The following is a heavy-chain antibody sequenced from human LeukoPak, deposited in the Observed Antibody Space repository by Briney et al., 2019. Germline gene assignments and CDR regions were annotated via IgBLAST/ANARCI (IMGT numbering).Heavy chain of an antibody. CDR3: AKNGDRGAYCTGGTCYPYFYYYMDV. CDR2: IRYDGSNK. CDR1: GFTFSSYG. V-gene: IGHV3-30*02. J-gene: IGHJ6*03. Sequence: GGSLGLSCAASGFTFSSYGMHWVRQAPSKGLEWVAFIRYDGSNKYYADSVKGRFTVSRDNSKNTLYLQMNSLRAEDTAIYYCAKNGDRGAYCTGGTCYPYFYYYMDVWGKGTTVTI. D-gene: IGHD2-15*01.